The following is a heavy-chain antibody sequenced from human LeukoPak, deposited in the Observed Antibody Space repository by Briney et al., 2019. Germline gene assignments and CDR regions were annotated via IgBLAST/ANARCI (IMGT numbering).Heavy chain of an antibody. V-gene: IGHV4-59*01. CDR3: ARDQYCGGDCYTGYFDL. CDR2: IYYSGST. J-gene: IGHJ2*01. D-gene: IGHD2-21*02. CDR1: GGSISSYY. Sequence: SETLSLTCTVSGGSISSYYWSWIRQPPGRGLEWIGYIYYSGSTNYNPSLKSRVTISVDTSKNQFSLKLSSVTAADTAVYYCARDQYCGGDCYTGYFDLWGRGTLVTVSS.